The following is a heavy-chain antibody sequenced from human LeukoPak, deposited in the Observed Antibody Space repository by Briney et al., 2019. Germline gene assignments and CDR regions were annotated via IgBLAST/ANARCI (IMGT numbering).Heavy chain of an antibody. CDR1: GGTFSSYA. Sequence: GASVKVSCKASGGTFSSYAISWVRQAPGQGLEWMGGIIPIFGTANYAQKLQGRVTMTTDTSTSTAYMELRSLRSDDTAVYYCARASAIVVVPAAIDYWGQGTLVTVSS. J-gene: IGHJ4*02. D-gene: IGHD2-2*01. V-gene: IGHV1-69*05. CDR2: IIPIFGTA. CDR3: ARASAIVVVPAAIDY.